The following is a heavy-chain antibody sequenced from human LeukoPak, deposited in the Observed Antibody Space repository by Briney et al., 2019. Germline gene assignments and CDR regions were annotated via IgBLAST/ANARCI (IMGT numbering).Heavy chain of an antibody. CDR3: ARGRYGVHEGLDFDY. V-gene: IGHV4-39*01. CDR1: GGSISSSSYY. J-gene: IGHJ4*02. Sequence: SETLSLTCTVSGGSISSSSYYWGWIRQPPGKGLEWIGSIYYSGSTYYNPSLKSRVTIFVDTSKNQFSLKLSSVTAADTAVYYCARGRYGVHEGLDFDYWGQGTLVTVSS. CDR2: IYYSGST. D-gene: IGHD4-17*01.